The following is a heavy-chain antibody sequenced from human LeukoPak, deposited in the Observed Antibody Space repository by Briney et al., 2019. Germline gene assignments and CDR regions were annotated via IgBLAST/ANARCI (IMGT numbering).Heavy chain of an antibody. J-gene: IGHJ4*02. CDR1: GDSVSSNSAA. Sequence: SETLSLTCAISGDSVSSNSAAWNWIRQSRSRGLEWLGRTYYRSKWYNDHAVSVKSRISIKPDTSKNQFSLQLNSVTPEDTAVYYCARDQAGLDYWGQGTLVTVSS. CDR2: TYYRSKWYN. V-gene: IGHV6-1*01. D-gene: IGHD6-13*01. CDR3: ARDQAGLDY.